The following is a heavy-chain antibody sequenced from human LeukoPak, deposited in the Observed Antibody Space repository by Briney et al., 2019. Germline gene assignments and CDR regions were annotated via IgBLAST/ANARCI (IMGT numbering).Heavy chain of an antibody. Sequence: GRSLRLSCAASGFTFDDYAMHWVRQAPGKGLEWVSGISWNSGSIGYADSVKGRFTISRDNAKNSLYLQMNSLRAEDTALYYCAKDGAAGGDYYYYMDVWGKGTTVTISS. CDR1: GFTFDDYA. CDR3: AKDGAAGGDYYYYMDV. J-gene: IGHJ6*03. V-gene: IGHV3-9*01. CDR2: ISWNSGSI. D-gene: IGHD6-13*01.